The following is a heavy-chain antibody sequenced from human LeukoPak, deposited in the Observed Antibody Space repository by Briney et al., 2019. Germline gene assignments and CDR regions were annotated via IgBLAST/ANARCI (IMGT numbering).Heavy chain of an antibody. V-gene: IGHV4-30-2*01. CDR3: ARTRRGSVSY. CDR1: GGSISSGGYS. CDR2: IYHSGST. J-gene: IGHJ4*02. Sequence: SETLSLTCAVSGGSISSGGYSWSWIRQPPGKGLEWIGYIYHSGSTYYNPSLKSRVTISVDRSKNQFSLKLSSMTAADTAVYYCARTRRGSVSYWGQGTLVTVSS. D-gene: IGHD3-16*01.